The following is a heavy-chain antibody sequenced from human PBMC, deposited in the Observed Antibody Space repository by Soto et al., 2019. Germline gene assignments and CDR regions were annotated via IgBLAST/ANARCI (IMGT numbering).Heavy chain of an antibody. Sequence: PSETLSLTCTVSGDSVSSGSYYWSWIRQPPGKGLEWIGYIFYSGSTNYNPSLKSRVTISVDTSKNQFSLNLNSVTAADTAVYYCARVPGPWGQGTLVTVSS. J-gene: IGHJ5*02. CDR2: IFYSGST. CDR1: GDSVSSGSYY. CDR3: ARVPGP. V-gene: IGHV4-61*01.